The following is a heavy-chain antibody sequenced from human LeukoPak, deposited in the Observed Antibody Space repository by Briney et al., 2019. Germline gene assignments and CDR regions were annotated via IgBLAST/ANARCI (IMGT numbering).Heavy chain of an antibody. CDR3: ASDFTVVTSVDISGFDP. CDR2: IYHSGST. CDR1: GYSISSGYY. J-gene: IGHJ5*02. D-gene: IGHD4-23*01. Sequence: SETLSLTCTVSGYSISSGYYWGWIRQPPGKGLEWIGSIYHSGSTYYNPSLKSRVTISVDTSKNQFSLKLSSVSAADTAVYYCASDFTVVTSVDISGFDPWGQGTLVTVSS. V-gene: IGHV4-38-2*02.